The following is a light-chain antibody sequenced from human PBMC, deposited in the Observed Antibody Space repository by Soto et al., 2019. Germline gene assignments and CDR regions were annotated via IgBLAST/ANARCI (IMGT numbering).Light chain of an antibody. CDR2: GAS. J-gene: IGKJ5*01. Sequence: ELVMTQAPATLSVSLGERATLSCRASQSVSSDVAWYHQKPGQAPRLLIYGASTRAIGIPARFSGSGSGTEFTLTISSLQSEDFAVYYCQQYNNWPPTFGQGTRLEIK. CDR3: QQYNNWPPT. CDR1: QSVSSD. V-gene: IGKV3-15*01.